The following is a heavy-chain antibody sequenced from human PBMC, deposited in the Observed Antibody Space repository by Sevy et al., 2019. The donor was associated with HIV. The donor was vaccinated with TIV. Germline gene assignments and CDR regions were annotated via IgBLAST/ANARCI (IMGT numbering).Heavy chain of an antibody. CDR3: ARGGETPRGFDP. J-gene: IGHJ5*02. CDR1: GGSIISVNW. CDR2: IYHSGCT. Sequence: SETLSLTCAVSGGSIISVNWWHCVRQSPGKGLEWIGEIYHSGCTNYNPSLKSRVTISVDNSKNQFSLNLYSVTAADTAVYYCARGGETPRGFDPWGQGSLVTVSS. D-gene: IGHD3-16*01. V-gene: IGHV4-4*02.